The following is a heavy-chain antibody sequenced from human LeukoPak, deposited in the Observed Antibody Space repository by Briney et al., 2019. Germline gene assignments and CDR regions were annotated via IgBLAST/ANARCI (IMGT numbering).Heavy chain of an antibody. CDR1: GFTFSTYC. V-gene: IGHV3-23*01. J-gene: IGHJ4*02. Sequence: GGSLRLSCAASGFTFSTYCMSWVRQAPGKGLEWVSGIGISGVTTYYADSVKGRFTISRDNSKNTLYLQMNSLRAEDTAFYYCAKDHGSGSYYNLWDYWGRGTLVSVSS. CDR2: IGISGVTT. CDR3: AKDHGSGSYYNLWDY. D-gene: IGHD3-10*01.